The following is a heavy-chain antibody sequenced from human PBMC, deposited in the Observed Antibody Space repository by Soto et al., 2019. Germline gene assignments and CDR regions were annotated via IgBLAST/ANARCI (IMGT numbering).Heavy chain of an antibody. Sequence: GASVKVSFKASGYTFTSYYMHWVRQAPGQGLEWMGIINPSGGSTSYAQKFQGRVTMTRDTSTSTVYMELSSLRSEDTAVYYCARDLVVGYYFDYWGQGTLVTVSS. D-gene: IGHD2-2*01. J-gene: IGHJ4*02. V-gene: IGHV1-46*01. CDR3: ARDLVVGYYFDY. CDR1: GYTFTSYY. CDR2: INPSGGST.